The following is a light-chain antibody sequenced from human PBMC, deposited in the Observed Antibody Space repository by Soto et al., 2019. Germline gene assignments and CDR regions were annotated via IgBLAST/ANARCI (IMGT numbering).Light chain of an antibody. J-gene: IGKJ1*01. V-gene: IGKV3-20*01. Sequence: EIVLTQSPGTLSLSPGERATLSCRASQSVSSSYLAWYQQKPGQAPRPLMSSASSRATGIPDRFSGSGSGTDFTLTIRRLEPDDFAVYYCQQSNNWPWTFGQGTKVDIK. CDR2: SAS. CDR3: QQSNNWPWT. CDR1: QSVSSSY.